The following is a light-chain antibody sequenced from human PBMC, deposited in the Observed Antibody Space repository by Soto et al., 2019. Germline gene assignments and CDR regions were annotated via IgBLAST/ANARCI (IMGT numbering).Light chain of an antibody. Sequence: DIQRTQSPSTLSASVGDRVTITCRASQTMSSWLAWYQQKPGKAPKLLIYDASSLEGGVPSRFNGSGSGTEFTLTISSLQPDDFATYYCQQYKSYWTFGQGTKVDIK. CDR1: QTMSSW. J-gene: IGKJ1*01. CDR3: QQYKSYWT. CDR2: DAS. V-gene: IGKV1-5*01.